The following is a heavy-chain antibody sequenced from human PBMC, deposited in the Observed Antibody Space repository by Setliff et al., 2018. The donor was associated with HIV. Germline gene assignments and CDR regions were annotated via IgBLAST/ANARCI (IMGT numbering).Heavy chain of an antibody. CDR2: LSGSGRDT. CDR3: ARPGRSNYWDSFDY. CDR1: GFTFSSYA. Sequence: SLRLSCAASGFTFSSYAMTWIRQVPGKGLEWVSSLSGSGRDTHYADSVKGRFTISRDNAKKSLDLQMNSLRVDDTAVYYCARPGRSNYWDSFDYWGQGILVTVSS. J-gene: IGHJ4*02. D-gene: IGHD3-10*01. V-gene: IGHV3-21*01.